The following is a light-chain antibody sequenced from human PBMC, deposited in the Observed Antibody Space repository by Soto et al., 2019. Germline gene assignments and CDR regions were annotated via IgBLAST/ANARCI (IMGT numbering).Light chain of an antibody. Sequence: EIVLTQSPATLSLSPGERATLSCRASQNVRSYLAWYQQKPGQAPRLLIHDASSRATGIPDWFSGSGSGTDYTLTISSLEAEDSAVDDCQQRTNWPTSTFGQGTRLEIK. CDR3: QQRTNWPTST. CDR1: QNVRSY. V-gene: IGKV3-11*01. CDR2: DAS. J-gene: IGKJ5*01.